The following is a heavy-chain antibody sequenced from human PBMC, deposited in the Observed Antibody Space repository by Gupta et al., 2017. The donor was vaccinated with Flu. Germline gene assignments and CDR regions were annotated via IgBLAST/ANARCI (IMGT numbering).Heavy chain of an antibody. V-gene: IGHV3-23*01. CDR1: GFTFSNYA. CDR3: AKESYCGGDCYSPLAES. Sequence: EVQLLESGGGLVQPGGSLRLSCAASGFTFSNYAMSWVRQAPGKGLEWVSGIDGPGGSTYYADSVKGHFTISRDNFKNTLYLQMNSLRAEDTAVYYCAKESYCGGDCYSPLAESWGQGTLVTVSS. J-gene: IGHJ4*02. D-gene: IGHD2-21*02. CDR2: IDGPGGST.